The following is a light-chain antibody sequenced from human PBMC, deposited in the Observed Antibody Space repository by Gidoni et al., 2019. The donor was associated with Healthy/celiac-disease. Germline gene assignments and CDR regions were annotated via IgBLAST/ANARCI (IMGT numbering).Light chain of an antibody. CDR3: QQYGSSSYT. CDR2: GAS. CDR1: QSVSSSY. Sequence: EIVFTQSPGTLSLSPGEGATLSCRASQSVSSSYLAWYQQKPGQAPRLLIYGASSRATGIPDRFSGSGSGTDFTLTISRLEPEDFAVYYCQQYGSSSYTFXXXTKLEIK. J-gene: IGKJ2*01. V-gene: IGKV3-20*01.